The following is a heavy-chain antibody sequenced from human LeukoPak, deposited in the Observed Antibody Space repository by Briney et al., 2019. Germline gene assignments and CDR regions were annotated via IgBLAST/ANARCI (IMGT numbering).Heavy chain of an antibody. CDR3: VRDLGVDTSMIFFDF. CDR2: IIPILGIA. J-gene: IGHJ4*02. V-gene: IGHV1-69*04. Sequence: SVKVSCKASGGTFSSYAISWVRQAPGQGLEWMGRIIPILGIANYAQKFQGRVTMTTDISTSTAYMELRSLRSDDTAVFYCVRDLGVDTSMIFFDFWGQGTRVTVSS. CDR1: GGTFSSYA. D-gene: IGHD5-18*01.